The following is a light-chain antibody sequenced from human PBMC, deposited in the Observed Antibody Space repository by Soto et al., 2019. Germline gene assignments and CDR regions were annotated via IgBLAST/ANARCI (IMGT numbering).Light chain of an antibody. CDR1: QTISTS. J-gene: IGKJ1*01. CDR2: KAS. Sequence: DIQMTQSPSMLSTSVGDRVTITCRASQTISTSLAWYQQTPGNAPXXRIYKASSLERGVPSRFRGSGSGTEFTLTISGMQPDDFATYYCQQYNSYWTFGQGTKVDIK. CDR3: QQYNSYWT. V-gene: IGKV1-5*03.